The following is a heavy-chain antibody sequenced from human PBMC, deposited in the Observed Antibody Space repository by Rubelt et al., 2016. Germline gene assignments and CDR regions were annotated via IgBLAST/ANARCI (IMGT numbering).Heavy chain of an antibody. CDR2: IIPIFGKA. CDR3: ARGRPMGSGSYVGDV. J-gene: IGHJ6*02. V-gene: IGHV1-69*01. Sequence: QVQLVQSGAEVKKPGSSVKVSCKASGGTFSSYAISWVRQAPGQGLEWMGGIIPIFGKANYAQKFQGRVTITADESTSPAYMELSSLRSDDTAVYYCARGRPMGSGSYVGDVWGQGTTVTVSS. D-gene: IGHD3-10*01. CDR1: GGTFSSYA.